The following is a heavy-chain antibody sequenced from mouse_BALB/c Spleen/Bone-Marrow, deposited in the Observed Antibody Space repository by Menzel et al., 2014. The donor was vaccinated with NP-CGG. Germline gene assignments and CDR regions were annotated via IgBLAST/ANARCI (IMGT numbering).Heavy chain of an antibody. CDR2: ISNGGGST. CDR3: ASGGYYFDY. J-gene: IGHJ2*01. Sequence: EVKVVESGGGLVQPGGSLKLSCAASGFTFSSYTMSWVRQTPEKRLEWVAYISNGGGSTYYPDTVKGRFTISRDNAKNTLYLQMSSLKSEDTAMYYCASGGYYFDYWGQGTTLTVSS. CDR1: GFTFSSYT. V-gene: IGHV5-12-2*01.